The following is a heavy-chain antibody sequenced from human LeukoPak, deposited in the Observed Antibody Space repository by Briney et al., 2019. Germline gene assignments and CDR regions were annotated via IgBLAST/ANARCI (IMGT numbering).Heavy chain of an antibody. J-gene: IGHJ5*02. CDR1: GGSFSGYY. CDR2: IYSGGST. Sequence: ETLSLTCAVYGGSFSGYYWSWVRQAPGKGLEWVSVIYSGGSTYYADSVKGRFTISRDNSKNTLYLQMNSLRAEDTAVYYCARLLRNWFDPWGQGTLVTVSS. V-gene: IGHV3-53*01. CDR3: ARLLRNWFDP. D-gene: IGHD2-15*01.